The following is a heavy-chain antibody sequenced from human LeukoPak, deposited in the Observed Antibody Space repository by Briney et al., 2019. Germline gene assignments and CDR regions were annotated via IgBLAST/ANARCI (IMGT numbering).Heavy chain of an antibody. V-gene: IGHV1-69*13. D-gene: IGHD2-15*01. Sequence: ASVKVSCKASGGTFSSYAISWVRQAPGQGLEWMGGIIPIFGTANYAQKFQGRVTITADESTSTAYMELSSLRSEDTAVYYCARDLLFDCSGGSCPLHPWGQGTLVTVSS. CDR3: ARDLLFDCSGGSCPLHP. J-gene: IGHJ5*02. CDR1: GGTFSSYA. CDR2: IIPIFGTA.